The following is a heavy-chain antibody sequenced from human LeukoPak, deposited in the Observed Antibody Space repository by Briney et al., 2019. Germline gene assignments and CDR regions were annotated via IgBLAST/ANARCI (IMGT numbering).Heavy chain of an antibody. CDR2: IYYSGST. J-gene: IGHJ4*02. V-gene: IGHV4-31*03. CDR1: GGSINSDGYY. CDR3: ARGATPDY. Sequence: SETLSLTCTVSGGSINSDGYYWSWIRQHPGKGLEWIGHIYYSGSTYYNPSLKSRVTISVDTSKNQFSLKLSSVTAADTAVYYCARGATPDYWGQGTLVTVSS. D-gene: IGHD5-12*01.